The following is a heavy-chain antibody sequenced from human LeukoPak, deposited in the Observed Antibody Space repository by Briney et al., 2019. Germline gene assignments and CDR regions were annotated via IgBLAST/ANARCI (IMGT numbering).Heavy chain of an antibody. CDR3: ARGGGILWLRGNFDY. D-gene: IGHD2-21*01. Sequence: GGSLRLSCAASGFTFSSYEMNWVRQAPGKGLEWVSSISSSSNYIYYADSVKGRFTISRDNAKNSLYLQMNSLRVEDTAVYYCARGGGILWLRGNFDYWGQGTLVTVSS. J-gene: IGHJ4*02. V-gene: IGHV3-21*01. CDR2: ISSSSNYI. CDR1: GFTFSSYE.